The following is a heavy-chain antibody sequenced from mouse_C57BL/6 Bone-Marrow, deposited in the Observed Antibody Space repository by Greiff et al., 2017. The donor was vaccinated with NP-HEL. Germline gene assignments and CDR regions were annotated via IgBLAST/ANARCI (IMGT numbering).Heavy chain of an antibody. D-gene: IGHD4-1*01. Sequence: VQLQQSGPELVKPGASVKISCKASGYSFTGYYMNWVKQSPEKSLEWIGEINPSTGGTTYNQKFKAKATLTVDKSSSTAYMQLKRLTSEDSAVYYCARGTGRYDYWGQGTTLTVSS. J-gene: IGHJ2*01. CDR2: INPSTGGT. CDR3: ARGTGRYDY. CDR1: GYSFTGYY. V-gene: IGHV1-42*01.